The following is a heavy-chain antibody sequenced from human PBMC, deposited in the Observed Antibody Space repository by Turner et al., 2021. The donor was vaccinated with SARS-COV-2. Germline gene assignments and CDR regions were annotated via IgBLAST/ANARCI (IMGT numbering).Heavy chain of an antibody. V-gene: IGHV3-15*01. D-gene: IGHD1-7*01. CDR2: IKSNTDGETT. J-gene: IGHJ4*02. CDR1: GFNFNNAW. Sequence: EVQLEESGGGLVKPGGSLRLSCAASGFNFNNAWLSWVRQTPGKGLEWVGRIKSNTDGETTDDAAPVKGRFTISRNDSKNTLYLQMNSLKTEDTAVYHCTTGLTGTTYGWGQGTLVTVSS. CDR3: TTGLTGTTYG.